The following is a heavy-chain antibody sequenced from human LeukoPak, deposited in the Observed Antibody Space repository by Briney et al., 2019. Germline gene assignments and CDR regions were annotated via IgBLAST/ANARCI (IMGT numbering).Heavy chain of an antibody. CDR1: GCTFSSYA. V-gene: IGHV1-69*05. J-gene: IGHJ4*02. CDR2: IIPIFGTA. D-gene: IGHD2-15*01. CDR3: ARDGCSSTGTRSGGSCFDLY. Sequence: ASVKVSCKASGCTFSSYAISWVRQAPGQGLEWMGRIIPIFGTANYAQKFQGRVTITTDESTSTAYMELSSLRSEDTAVYYCARDGCSSTGTRSGGSCFDLYWGQGTLVTVSS.